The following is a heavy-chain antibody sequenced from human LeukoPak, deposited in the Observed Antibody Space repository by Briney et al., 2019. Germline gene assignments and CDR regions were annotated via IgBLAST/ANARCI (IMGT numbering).Heavy chain of an antibody. D-gene: IGHD3-10*01. CDR1: GGSISSYY. CDR3: ARENLGSYGSGSYYNGNWFDP. CDR2: IYYSGST. V-gene: IGHV4-59*01. Sequence: SETLSLTCTVYGGSISSYYWSWIRQPPGKGLEWIGYIYYSGSTNYNPSLKSRVTISVDTSKNQFSLKLSSVTAADTAVYYCARENLGSYGSGSYYNGNWFDPWGQGTLVTVSS. J-gene: IGHJ5*02.